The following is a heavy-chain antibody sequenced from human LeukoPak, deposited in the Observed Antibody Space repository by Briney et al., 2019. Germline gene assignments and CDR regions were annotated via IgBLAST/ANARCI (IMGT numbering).Heavy chain of an antibody. Sequence: GGSLRLSCAASGLTFSSYAMHWVRQAPGKGLEWVAVISYDGSNKYYADSVKGRFTISRDNSKNTLYLQMNSLRAEDTAVYYCARQIFDYWGRGTLVTVSS. J-gene: IGHJ4*02. CDR3: ARQIFDY. CDR2: ISYDGSNK. V-gene: IGHV3-30-3*01. CDR1: GLTFSSYA.